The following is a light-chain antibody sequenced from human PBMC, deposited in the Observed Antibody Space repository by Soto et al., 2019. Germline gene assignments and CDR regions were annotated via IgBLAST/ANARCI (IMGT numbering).Light chain of an antibody. CDR3: QQRSNWPPKIT. J-gene: IGKJ3*01. CDR2: DAS. CDR1: QSVSSY. Sequence: EIVLTQSPATLSLSPGERATLSCRASQSVSSYLAWYQQKPGQAPRLLIYDASNRATGIPARFSGSGSGTDFTLTISSLEPEDFAVYYCQQRSNWPPKITFGPGTRWIS. V-gene: IGKV3-11*01.